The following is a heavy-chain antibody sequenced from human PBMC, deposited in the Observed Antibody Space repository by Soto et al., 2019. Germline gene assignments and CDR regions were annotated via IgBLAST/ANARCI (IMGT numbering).Heavy chain of an antibody. Sequence: PSETLSLTCTVSGGSISSGGYYWSWIRQHPGKGLEWIGYIYYSGSTYYNPSLKSRVTISVDTSKNQFSLKLSSVTAADTAVYYCARDDAVWYGMDVWGQQTAVPVSS. CDR1: GGSISSGGYY. J-gene: IGHJ6*02. D-gene: IGHD1-20*01. CDR3: ARDDAVWYGMDV. V-gene: IGHV4-31*03. CDR2: IYYSGST.